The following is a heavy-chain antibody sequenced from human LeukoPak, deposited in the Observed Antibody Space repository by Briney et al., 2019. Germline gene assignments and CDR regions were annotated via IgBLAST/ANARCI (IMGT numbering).Heavy chain of an antibody. CDR2: IYYSGST. CDR3: ARGDYYYSYYMDV. CDR1: GGSFSGYY. J-gene: IGHJ6*03. V-gene: IGHV4-59*01. Sequence: SETLSLTCAVYGGSFSGYYWSWIRQPPGKGLEWIGYIYYSGSTNYNPSLKSRVTISVDTSKKQFSLKLSSVTAADTAMYYCARGDYYYSYYMDVWGKGTTVTVSS.